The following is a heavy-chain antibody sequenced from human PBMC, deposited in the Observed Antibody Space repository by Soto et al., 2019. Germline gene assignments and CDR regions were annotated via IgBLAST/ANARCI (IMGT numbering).Heavy chain of an antibody. V-gene: IGHV1-46*01. Sequence: GASVKVSCKASGYTFTHYYIHGVRQAPGQGLEWMGIINPNGGVTTYAQKFRAGFTMTRDTSTSTVYMELSSLRSEDSAVYYCATSVNSDIAFDYCGQRNLVTL. CDR2: INPNGGVT. J-gene: IGHJ4*02. CDR1: GYTFTHYY. CDR3: ATSVNSDIAFDY. D-gene: IGHD2-15*01.